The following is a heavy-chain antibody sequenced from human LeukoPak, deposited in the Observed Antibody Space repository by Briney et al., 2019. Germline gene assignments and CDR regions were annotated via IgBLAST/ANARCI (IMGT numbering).Heavy chain of an antibody. Sequence: ASVKVSCKASGYTFTSCDINWVRQATGQGLEWMGWMNPNSGNTGYGQSFQGRITTTRDISIGTAYMELSNLTSEDTAIYYCTRGSSGRRDNWGQATMVTVSA. CDR2: MNPNSGNT. D-gene: IGHD6-19*01. CDR3: TRGSSGRRDN. J-gene: IGHJ4*02. V-gene: IGHV1-8*01. CDR1: GYTFTSCD.